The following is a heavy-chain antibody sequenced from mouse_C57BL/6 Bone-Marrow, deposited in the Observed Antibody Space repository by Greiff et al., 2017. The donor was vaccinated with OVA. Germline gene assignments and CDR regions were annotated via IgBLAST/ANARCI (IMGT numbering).Heavy chain of an antibody. CDR1: GYTFTDYY. Sequence: EVQLQQSGPVLVKPGASVKMSCKASGYTFTDYYMNWVKQSHGKSLEWIGVINPYNGGTSYNQKFKGKATLTVDKSSSTAYMELNSLTSEDSAVYYCAREGMYGTIYYYAMDYWGQGTSVTVSS. J-gene: IGHJ4*01. CDR2: INPYNGGT. D-gene: IGHD2-10*02. CDR3: AREGMYGTIYYYAMDY. V-gene: IGHV1-19*01.